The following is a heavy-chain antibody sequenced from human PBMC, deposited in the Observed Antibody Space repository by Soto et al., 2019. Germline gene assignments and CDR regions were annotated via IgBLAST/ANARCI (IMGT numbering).Heavy chain of an antibody. V-gene: IGHV3-74*01. Sequence: EVQLVESGGGLAQPGGSLRLYCAASGFTFTTYWMHWVRQAPGKGLMWVSRINNDGSSTAYADSVKGRFTISRDNAKNTLYLQMHSLRVEAPAVYYCAREAAFWTGADSWGQGTLVTVSS. J-gene: IGHJ4*02. CDR3: AREAAFWTGADS. CDR1: GFTFTTYW. CDR2: INNDGSST. D-gene: IGHD3-3*01.